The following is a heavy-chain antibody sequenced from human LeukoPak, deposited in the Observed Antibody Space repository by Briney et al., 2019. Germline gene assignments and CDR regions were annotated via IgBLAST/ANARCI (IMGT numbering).Heavy chain of an antibody. D-gene: IGHD6-13*01. V-gene: IGHV4-30-4*08. J-gene: IGHJ4*02. CDR3: ARARAYSSSWYYSDY. Sequence: ASETLSLTCTVSGGSISSGDYYWSWIRQPPGKGLEWIGHIYHSGITYYNPSLKSRVTFLVDTSKNQFSLKVNSVTAADTAVYHCARARAYSSSWYYSDYWGQGTLVTVSS. CDR2: IYHSGIT. CDR1: GGSISSGDYY.